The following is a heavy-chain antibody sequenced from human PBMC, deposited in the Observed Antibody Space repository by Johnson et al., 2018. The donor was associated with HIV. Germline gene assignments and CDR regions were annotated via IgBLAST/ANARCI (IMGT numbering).Heavy chain of an antibody. CDR1: GFTFSSYW. CDR2: IRYDGSYR. D-gene: IGHD5-12*01. V-gene: IGHV3-30*02. CDR3: AKGPITDDAFDI. Sequence: QVLLVESGGGVVQPGRSLRLSCAASGFTFSSYWMSWVRQAPGKGLEWVAFIRYDGSYRYYADSVKGRFTISRDNSKNTLHLQMNNLRAEDTAVYYCAKGPITDDAFDIWGQRTMVTVSS. J-gene: IGHJ3*02.